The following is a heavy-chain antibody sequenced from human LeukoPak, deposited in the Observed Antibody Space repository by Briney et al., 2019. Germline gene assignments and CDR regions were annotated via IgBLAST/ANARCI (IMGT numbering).Heavy chain of an antibody. J-gene: IGHJ4*02. CDR3: ARGLLLWGRFDY. D-gene: IGHD3-10*01. Sequence: SETLSLTCAVYGGSFSGYYWSWIRQPPGKGLEWIGEINHSGSTNYNPSLKSRVTISVDTSKNPFSLKLSSVTAADTAVYYCARGLLLWGRFDYWGEGTLVTVSS. CDR1: GGSFSGYY. CDR2: INHSGST. V-gene: IGHV4-34*01.